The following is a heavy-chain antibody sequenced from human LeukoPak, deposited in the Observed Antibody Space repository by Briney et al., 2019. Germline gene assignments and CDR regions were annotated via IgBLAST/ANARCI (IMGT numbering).Heavy chain of an antibody. Sequence: PGGSLRLSCAASGFTFSRYSMNWVRQAPGKGLEWLSYINSDSRTIYYADSVKGRLTISRDNAKNSLYLQMNSLRAEDTAVYYCTRDGGSAMPFDYWGQGTLVTVSS. CDR1: GFTFSRYS. D-gene: IGHD2-2*01. J-gene: IGHJ4*02. CDR2: INSDSRTI. V-gene: IGHV3-48*04. CDR3: TRDGGSAMPFDY.